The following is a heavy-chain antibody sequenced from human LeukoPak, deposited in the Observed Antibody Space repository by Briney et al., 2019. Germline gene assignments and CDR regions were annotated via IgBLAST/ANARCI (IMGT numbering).Heavy chain of an antibody. J-gene: IGHJ6*04. Sequence: GGSLRLSCAASGFTFSSYGMHWVRQAPGKGLEWVAVISYDGSNIYYADSVKGRFTISRDNSKNTLYLQMNSLRAEDTAVYYCAKDFISFSMDVWGKGTTVTISS. CDR1: GFTFSSYG. D-gene: IGHD3-3*02. CDR2: ISYDGSNI. CDR3: AKDFISFSMDV. V-gene: IGHV3-30*18.